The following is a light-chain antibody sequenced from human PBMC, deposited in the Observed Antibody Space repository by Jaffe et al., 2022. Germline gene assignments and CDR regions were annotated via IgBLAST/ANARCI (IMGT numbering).Light chain of an antibody. V-gene: IGLV1-40*01. CDR2: GNN. CDR1: SSNIGAGFD. CDR3: QSYDTNLSAYV. Sequence: QSVLTQPPSVSGAPGQRITISCTGSSSNIGAGFDGHWYQQLPGTAPKLLVFGNNRRPSGVPDRFSASKSGSSASLAITGLQAEDEADYYCQSYDTNLSAYVFGTGTKVTVL. J-gene: IGLJ1*01.